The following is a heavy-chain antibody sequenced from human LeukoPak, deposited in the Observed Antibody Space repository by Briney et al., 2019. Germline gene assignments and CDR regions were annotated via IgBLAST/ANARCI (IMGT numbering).Heavy chain of an antibody. Sequence: SETLSLTCAVYGGSFSGYYWSWIRQPSGKGLEWIGEINHSGSTNYNPSLKSRVTISVDTSKNQFSLKLSSVTAADTAVYYCARPPRPGYDFWSGRYYYYMDVWGKGTTVTVSS. CDR1: GGSFSGYY. CDR2: INHSGST. J-gene: IGHJ6*03. CDR3: ARPPRPGYDFWSGRYYYYMDV. V-gene: IGHV4-34*01. D-gene: IGHD3-3*01.